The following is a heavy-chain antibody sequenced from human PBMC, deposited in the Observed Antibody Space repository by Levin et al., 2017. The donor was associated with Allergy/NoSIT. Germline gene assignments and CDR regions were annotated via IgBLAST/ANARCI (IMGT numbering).Heavy chain of an antibody. V-gene: IGHV4-34*01. J-gene: IGHJ4*02. CDR2: INHSGST. D-gene: IGHD3-10*01. Sequence: TSETLSLTCAVYGGSFSGYYWSWIRQPPGKGLEWIGEINHSGSTNHNPSLKSRVTISVDTSKNQFSLKLSSVTAADTAVYYCARGREPWVRGVKGYFDYWGQGTLVTVSS. CDR1: GGSFSGYY. CDR3: ARGREPWVRGVKGYFDY.